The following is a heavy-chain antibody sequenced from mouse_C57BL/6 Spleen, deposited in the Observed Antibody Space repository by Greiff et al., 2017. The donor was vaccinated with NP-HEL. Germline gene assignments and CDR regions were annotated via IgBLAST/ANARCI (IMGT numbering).Heavy chain of an antibody. J-gene: IGHJ4*01. Sequence: EVQLKESGPVLVKPGASVKMSCKASGYTFTDYYMNWVKQSHGKSLEWIGVINPYNGGTSYNQKFKGKATLTVDKSSSTAYMELNSLTSEDSAVYYCARSYYYGSSPDYAMDYWGQGTSVTVSS. V-gene: IGHV1-19*01. CDR3: ARSYYYGSSPDYAMDY. D-gene: IGHD1-1*01. CDR1: GYTFTDYY. CDR2: INPYNGGT.